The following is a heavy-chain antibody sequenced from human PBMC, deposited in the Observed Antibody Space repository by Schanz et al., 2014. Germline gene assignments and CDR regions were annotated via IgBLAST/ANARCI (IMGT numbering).Heavy chain of an antibody. CDR1: GGTFSSST. J-gene: IGHJ4*02. D-gene: IGHD3-16*01. V-gene: IGHV1-8*01. Sequence: QVQLVQSGAEVKKPGSSVKVSCKASGGTFSSSTLTWVRQAPGQGLEWMGWMNSKTGNTGYAQRFQGRVTMTRNTSITTAYLELNSLKSGDTAVYYCTKGRTFGRWGQGTLXTVSS. CDR3: TKGRTFGR. CDR2: MNSKTGNT.